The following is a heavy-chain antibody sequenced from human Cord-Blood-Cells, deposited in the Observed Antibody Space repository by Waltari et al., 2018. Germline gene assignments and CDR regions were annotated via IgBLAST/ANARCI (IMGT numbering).Heavy chain of an antibody. V-gene: IGHV1-2*02. CDR1: GYTFTGHY. CDR2: INPNRGGT. D-gene: IGHD6-6*01. Sequence: QVQLVQSGSEVKKPGASVKVSCKASGYTFTGHYMTRVGQAPGQGLEWMGWINPNRGGTNYAQKFQGRVTMTRDTSISTAYMELSRLRSDDTAVYYCARVDSSSSPFDYWGQGTLVTVSS. J-gene: IGHJ4*02. CDR3: ARVDSSSSPFDY.